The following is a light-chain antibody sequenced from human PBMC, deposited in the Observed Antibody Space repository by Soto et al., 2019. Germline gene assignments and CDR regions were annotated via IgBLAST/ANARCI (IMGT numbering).Light chain of an antibody. CDR3: QQSSKWPRT. J-gene: IGKJ1*01. Sequence: DIVMTQSPLALPVTPGEPASISCRSSQSLLHSNGYNYLDWYQQRPGQPPRLLIYGASTRAAGIPPRFTGSGSGTEFTLTISSLQSEDFVVYYCQQSSKWPRTFGQGTKVDIK. CDR2: GAS. V-gene: IGKV3-15*01. CDR1: QSLLHSNGYNY.